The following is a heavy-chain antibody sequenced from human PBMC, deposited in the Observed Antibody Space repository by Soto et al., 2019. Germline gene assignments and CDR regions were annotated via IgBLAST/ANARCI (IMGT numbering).Heavy chain of an antibody. V-gene: IGHV4-59*01. Sequence: QVQLQESGPGLVKPSETLSLTCTVSGGSISSYHWSWIRQPPGKGLEWIGVVYNSGSTNYNPSLKNRVTHSADTSKNDLSLSLSSVTAADTAVYFCAREMGYCTTTSCHAGPLYYSMDVWGKGTTVTVSS. CDR2: VYNSGST. D-gene: IGHD2-2*01. CDR1: GGSISSYH. J-gene: IGHJ6*03. CDR3: AREMGYCTTTSCHAGPLYYSMDV.